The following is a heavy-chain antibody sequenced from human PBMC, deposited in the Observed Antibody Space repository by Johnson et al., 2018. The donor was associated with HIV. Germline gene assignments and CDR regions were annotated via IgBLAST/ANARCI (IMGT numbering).Heavy chain of an antibody. CDR3: ARDQFGTITTGGDGAFDI. J-gene: IGHJ3*02. Sequence: QVQLVESGGGVVQPGGSLRLSCVASGFTFSDYAMHWVRQAPGKGLEWVAVIAYDLSNEFYADSVKGRFTISRDNSRNALYLQMNSLRAEDTAVFYCARDQFGTITTGGDGAFDILGQGTMVTVSS. V-gene: IGHV3-30*04. D-gene: IGHD5-24*01. CDR1: GFTFSDYA. CDR2: IAYDLSNE.